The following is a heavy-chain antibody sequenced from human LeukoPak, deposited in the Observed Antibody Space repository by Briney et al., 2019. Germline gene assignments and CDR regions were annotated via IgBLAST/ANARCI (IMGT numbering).Heavy chain of an antibody. CDR2: IYYSGST. CDR3: AKAPPYISAAYNFDY. D-gene: IGHD6-13*01. Sequence: PSETLSLTCTVSGGSISSYYWSWIRQPPGKGLEWIGYIYYSGSTNYNPSLKSRVTISVDTSKNQFSLKLRSVTAADTAVYYCAKAPPYISAAYNFDYWGQGTLVTVSS. CDR1: GGSISSYY. J-gene: IGHJ4*02. V-gene: IGHV4-59*01.